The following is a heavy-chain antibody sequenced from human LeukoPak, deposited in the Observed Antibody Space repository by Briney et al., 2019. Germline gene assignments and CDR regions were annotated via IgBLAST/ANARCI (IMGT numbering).Heavy chain of an antibody. CDR2: IIPIFGTA. D-gene: IGHD1-1*01. CDR3: ARVVKTGTDAFDI. Sequence: SVKVSCKASGGTFSSYAISWVRQAPGQGLEWMGGIIPIFGTANYAQKFQGRVTITTDESTSTAYMELSSLRSDDTAVYYCARVVKTGTDAFDIWGQGTMVTVSS. J-gene: IGHJ3*02. CDR1: GGTFSSYA. V-gene: IGHV1-69*05.